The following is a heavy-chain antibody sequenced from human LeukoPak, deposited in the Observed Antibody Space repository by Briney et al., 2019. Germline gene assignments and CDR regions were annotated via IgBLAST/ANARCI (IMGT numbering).Heavy chain of an antibody. Sequence: GGSLRLSCAASGFTFSSYSMNWVRQAPGKGLEWVSSISSSSSYIYYADSVKGRFTISRDNAKNSLYLQMNSLRAEDTALYYCARSSHNNYWYFDYWGQGTLVTVSS. V-gene: IGHV3-21*04. CDR2: ISSSSSYI. D-gene: IGHD1-1*01. J-gene: IGHJ4*02. CDR3: ARSSHNNYWYFDY. CDR1: GFTFSSYS.